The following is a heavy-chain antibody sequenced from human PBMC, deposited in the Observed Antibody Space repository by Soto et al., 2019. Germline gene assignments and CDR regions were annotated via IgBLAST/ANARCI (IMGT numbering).Heavy chain of an antibody. Sequence: EVQLLESGGGLVQPGGSLRLSCAASGFTFSSYAMSWVRQAPGKGLEWVSVISGSGSTYSADSVKGRFTISRDNSKNTLYLQMNSLRGEDTAVYYCANNRDASLGWAHANDNWGQGTLVTVSS. D-gene: IGHD1-26*01. CDR2: ISGSGST. CDR1: GFTFSSYA. J-gene: IGHJ4*02. V-gene: IGHV3-23*01. CDR3: ANNRDASLGWAHANDN.